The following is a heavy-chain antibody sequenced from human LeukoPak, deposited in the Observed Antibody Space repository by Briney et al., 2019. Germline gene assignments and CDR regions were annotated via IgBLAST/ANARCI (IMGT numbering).Heavy chain of an antibody. Sequence: PGGSLRLSCEASGFIFSNYGMHWVRQAPGKGLECVALIWYDGKTKFHADSVKGRFTISRDNSGNTLFLQMSSLRVEDTAIYYCAREWGRIAVAGGPGYWGQGALVTVSS. V-gene: IGHV3-33*01. CDR3: AREWGRIAVAGGPGY. CDR1: GFIFSNYG. J-gene: IGHJ4*02. CDR2: IWYDGKTK. D-gene: IGHD6-19*01.